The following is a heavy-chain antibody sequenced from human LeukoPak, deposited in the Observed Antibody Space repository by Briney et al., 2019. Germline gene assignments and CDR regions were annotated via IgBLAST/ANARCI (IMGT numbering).Heavy chain of an antibody. CDR3: AGAAAGSPFQH. J-gene: IGHJ1*01. CDR2: IFPTGST. CDR1: DGSINTYSYY. Sequence: SETLSLTCTVSDGSINTYSYYWSWIRQPPGKGLEYIGYIFPTGSTNYNPSLKSLVSISVDTSNNQFSLKVNSVTAADTAVYYCAGAAAGSPFQHWGQGTLVTVSS. V-gene: IGHV4-4*09. D-gene: IGHD6-13*01.